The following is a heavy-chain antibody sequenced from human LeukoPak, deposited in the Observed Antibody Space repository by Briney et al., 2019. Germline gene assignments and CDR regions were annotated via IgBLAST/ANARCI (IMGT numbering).Heavy chain of an antibody. J-gene: IGHJ4*02. CDR3: TRGAGWLIDY. V-gene: IGHV4-59*01. CDR2: FYNSGRS. CDR1: DDSISDYY. D-gene: IGHD3-16*01. Sequence: PSETLSLTCTVSDDSISDYYRGWIRQPPGKGLEWVGYFYNSGRSTYNPSLKSRVTISADTSKNHFSLKLNSVTTADTAVYYCTRGAGWLIDYWGQGILVTVSS.